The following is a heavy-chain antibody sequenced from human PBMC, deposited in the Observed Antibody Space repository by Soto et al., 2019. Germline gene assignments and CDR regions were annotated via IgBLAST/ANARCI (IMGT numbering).Heavy chain of an antibody. Sequence: QVQLQESGPGLVKPSQTLSLTCTVSGGSISSGGYYWSWIRQHPGKGLEWIGYIYYSGSTYYNPSLTSRVTISVDTSKNQFSLKLSSVTAADTAVYYCARFVEESKDAFDIWGQGTMVTVSS. CDR2: IYYSGST. CDR1: GGSISSGGYY. V-gene: IGHV4-31*03. J-gene: IGHJ3*02. CDR3: ARFVEESKDAFDI.